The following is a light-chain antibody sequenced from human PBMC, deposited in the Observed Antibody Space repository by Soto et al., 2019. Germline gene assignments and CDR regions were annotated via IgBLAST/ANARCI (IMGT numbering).Light chain of an antibody. Sequence: QSVLTQPLSVSASPGQRVTISCSGGSSNIGSNTVAWYQHLPGTAPPRLIFTAGQRPSAVPGRFSGSKSGTSASLAISGPQSEDEGDYYCSALDKSLNGYVFGPGTKLTVL. V-gene: IGLV1-44*01. CDR3: SALDKSLNGYV. CDR1: SSNIGSNT. CDR2: TAG. J-gene: IGLJ1*01.